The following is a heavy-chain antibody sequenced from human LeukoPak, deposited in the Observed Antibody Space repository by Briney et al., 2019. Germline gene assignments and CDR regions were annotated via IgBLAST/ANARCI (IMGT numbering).Heavy chain of an antibody. J-gene: IGHJ4*02. CDR1: GDTVSAITSS. Sequence: HSQTLSLTCAISGDTVSAITSSWQWIRQSPSRGLEWLGRTYYGSKWYNEYAESVRSRITINPDTSKNQFSLQLNSVTPEDTAIYYCARSTTGSFDYWGQGTLVTVSS. V-gene: IGHV6-1*01. D-gene: IGHD1-1*01. CDR2: TYYGSKWYN. CDR3: ARSTTGSFDY.